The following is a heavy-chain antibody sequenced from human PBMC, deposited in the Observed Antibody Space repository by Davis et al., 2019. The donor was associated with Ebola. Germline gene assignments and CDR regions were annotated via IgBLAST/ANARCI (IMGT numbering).Heavy chain of an antibody. J-gene: IGHJ6*02. D-gene: IGHD6-6*01. V-gene: IGHV4-31*03. CDR2: MYYSGRT. CDR1: GGSISSGGNY. CDR3: ARAAARREAYYAMDV. Sequence: PSETLSLTCTVSGGSISSGGNYWSWIRHHPGKGLEWIGYMYYSGRTYYNPSLKSRVTISADKSQNQFSLKLTSVTAADTAVYYCARAAARREAYYAMDVWGQGTTVTVSS.